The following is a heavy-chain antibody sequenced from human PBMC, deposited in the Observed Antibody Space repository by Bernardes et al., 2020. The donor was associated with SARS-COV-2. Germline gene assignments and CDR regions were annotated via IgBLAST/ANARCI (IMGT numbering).Heavy chain of an antibody. CDR1: GGSFEGYF. J-gene: IGHJ5*02. CDR3: ARRRIGLTLWFDV. D-gene: IGHD2-15*01. V-gene: IGHV4-34*12. CDR2: VIDTGST. Sequence: SETLSLTCGVSGGSFEGYFWSWIRQSPKKGLEFIGEVIDTGSTNYNPSLKRRVTLSADKSKRQFSLNLSSLTAADNGLYYCARRRIGLTLWFDVWGQGILVTVSS.